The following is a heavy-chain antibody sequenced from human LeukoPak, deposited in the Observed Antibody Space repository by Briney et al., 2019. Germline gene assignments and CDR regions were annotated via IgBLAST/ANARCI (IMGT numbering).Heavy chain of an antibody. CDR2: ISGSGGST. J-gene: IGHJ4*02. D-gene: IGHD2-2*02. CDR3: AKGHCSSTSCYSADY. V-gene: IGHV3-23*01. CDR1: GFTFSSYA. Sequence: GGSLRLSCAASGFTFSSYAMSWVRQAPGKGLEWVSAISGSGGSTYYADSVKGRFTISRDNSKNTLYLQMNSLRAEDTAVYYCAKGHCSSTSCYSADYWGQGTLVTVSS.